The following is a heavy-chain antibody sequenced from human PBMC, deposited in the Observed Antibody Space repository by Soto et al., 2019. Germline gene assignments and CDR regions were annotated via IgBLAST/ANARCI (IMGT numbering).Heavy chain of an antibody. V-gene: IGHV3-9*01. CDR3: ARSLSGSTSGRVSV. J-gene: IGHJ6*02. CDR1: GFIFDDHV. Sequence: EVQLVESGGGLVHPGRSLRLSCVASGFIFDDHVMHWVRQVPGKGLEWVGHITWVGYSIGYGGSVRGRFTITRDNAKHTLYLQMNSLRPEDTALYYCARSLSGSTSGRVSVGGQGPTVPVSS. D-gene: IGHD1-26*01. CDR2: ITWVGYSI.